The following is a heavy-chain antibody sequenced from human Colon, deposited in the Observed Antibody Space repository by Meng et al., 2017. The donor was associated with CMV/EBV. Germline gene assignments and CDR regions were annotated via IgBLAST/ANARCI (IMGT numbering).Heavy chain of an antibody. Sequence: GESLKISCAASGFTFSSYWMSWVRQAPGKGLEWVANIKQDGSEKYYVDSVKGRFTVSRDNAKNSLHLQMDSLRGDDTAVYYCEGQRGSSPFGFWGQGTLVTVSS. D-gene: IGHD3-16*01. CDR1: GFTFSSYW. CDR3: EGQRGSSPFGF. CDR2: IKQDGSEK. V-gene: IGHV3-7*01. J-gene: IGHJ4*02.